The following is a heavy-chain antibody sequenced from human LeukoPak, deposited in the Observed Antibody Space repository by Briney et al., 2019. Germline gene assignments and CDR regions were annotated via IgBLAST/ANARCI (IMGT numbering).Heavy chain of an antibody. D-gene: IGHD3-9*01. Sequence: PGGSLRLSCAASGFTFSSYAMHWVRQAPGKGLEWVAVISYDGSNKYYADSVQGRFTISRDNSKNTLYLQMNSLRAEDTAVYYCARQIDYYYYYGMDVWGQGTTVTVSS. CDR2: ISYDGSNK. CDR3: ARQIDYYYYYGMDV. J-gene: IGHJ6*02. V-gene: IGHV3-30-3*01. CDR1: GFTFSSYA.